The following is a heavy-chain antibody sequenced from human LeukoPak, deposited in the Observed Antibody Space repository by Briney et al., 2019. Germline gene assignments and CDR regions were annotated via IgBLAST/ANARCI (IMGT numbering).Heavy chain of an antibody. D-gene: IGHD3-16*01. CDR2: IKSKTDGGTT. Sequence: GGSLRLSCAASGFTFSNAWMSWVRQAPGKGLEWGGRIKSKTDGGTTDYAAPVKGRFTISRDDSKNTLYLQMNRLKTEDTAVYYCTTPQLLRLGELWSTGYFDYWGQGTLVTVSS. CDR1: GFTFSNAW. V-gene: IGHV3-15*01. J-gene: IGHJ4*02. CDR3: TTPQLLRLGELWSTGYFDY.